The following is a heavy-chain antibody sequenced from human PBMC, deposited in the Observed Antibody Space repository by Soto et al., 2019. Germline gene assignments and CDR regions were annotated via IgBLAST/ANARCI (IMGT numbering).Heavy chain of an antibody. CDR1: GGSIRSGGYY. V-gene: IGHV4-31*03. CDR2: IYYSGNT. J-gene: IGHJ6*02. D-gene: IGHD5-18*01. Sequence: SETLSLTCTVSGGSIRSGGYYWSWVRQNPRRGLDWIGNIYYSGNTYYDPSLKSRLTISVDTSKNQFSLNLSSVTAADTAVYYCARDRLMATAGTARHYFGLDVWGQGTTVTVSS. CDR3: ARDRLMATAGTARHYFGLDV.